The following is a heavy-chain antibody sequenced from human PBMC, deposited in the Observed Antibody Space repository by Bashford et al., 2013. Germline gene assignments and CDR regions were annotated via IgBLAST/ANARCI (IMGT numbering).Heavy chain of an antibody. J-gene: IGHJ5*02. V-gene: IGHV4-61*05. CDR3: VRLAQNDYGDA. CDR1: GGSISSSSYY. Sequence: SETLSLTCTVSGGSISSSSYYWGWIRQPPGKGLEWIGYVYYSGSTNYNPSLKSRVTMSVDTSKNQISLKVTSVTAGDSAVYYCVRLAQNDYGDAWGQGTLVTVSS. D-gene: IGHD4-17*01. CDR2: VYYSGST.